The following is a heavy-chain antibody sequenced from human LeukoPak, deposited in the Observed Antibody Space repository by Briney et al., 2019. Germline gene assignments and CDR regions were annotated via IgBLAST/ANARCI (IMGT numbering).Heavy chain of an antibody. V-gene: IGHV3-30*18. J-gene: IGHJ4*02. CDR1: GFTFSSYG. CDR3: AKVDTAMVTLDY. Sequence: GGSLRLSCAASGFTFSSYGMHWVRQAPGKGLEWVAVLSYDGSDKYYADSVKGRFTISRDNSKNTLYLQMNSLRAEDTAVYYCAKVDTAMVTLDYWGQGTLVTVSS. D-gene: IGHD5-18*01. CDR2: LSYDGSDK.